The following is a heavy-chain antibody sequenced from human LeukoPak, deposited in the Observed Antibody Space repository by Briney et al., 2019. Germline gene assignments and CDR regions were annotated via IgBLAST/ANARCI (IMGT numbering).Heavy chain of an antibody. Sequence: KPSETLSLTCTVSGGSISSYYRSWIRQPSGKGLEWIGYIYTSGSTNYNPSLKSRVTISVDTSKNQFSLKLSSVTAAAMAVYYCARYVGARGYFDYWGQGTLVTVSS. D-gene: IGHD1-26*01. CDR2: IYTSGST. J-gene: IGHJ4*02. V-gene: IGHV4-4*09. CDR1: GGSISSYY. CDR3: ARYVGARGYFDY.